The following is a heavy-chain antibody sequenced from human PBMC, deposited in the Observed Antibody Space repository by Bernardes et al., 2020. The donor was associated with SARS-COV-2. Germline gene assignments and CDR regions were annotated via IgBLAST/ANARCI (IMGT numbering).Heavy chain of an antibody. Sequence: ASVKVSCKASGYTFTSYGISWVRQAPGQGLEWMGWISAYNGNTNYAQKLQGRVTMTTDTSTSTAYMELRSLRSDDTAVYYCARSIVVVPAAEKYYYYGMDVWGQGTTVTVSS. CDR2: ISAYNGNT. V-gene: IGHV1-18*01. CDR3: ARSIVVVPAAEKYYYYGMDV. J-gene: IGHJ6*02. D-gene: IGHD2-2*01. CDR1: GYTFTSYG.